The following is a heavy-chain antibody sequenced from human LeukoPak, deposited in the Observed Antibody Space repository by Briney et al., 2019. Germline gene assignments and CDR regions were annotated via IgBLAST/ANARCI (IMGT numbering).Heavy chain of an antibody. CDR2: ISGRVNIS. CDR1: GFTFINYA. J-gene: IGHJ4*02. Sequence: GGSLRLSCVTSGFTFINYAMTWVRQAPGKGLEWVSSISGRVNISYNADSVKGRFTISRDNSKNTLYLQINILRAEDTAVYYCARGGMVRGVLDYWGQGTLVTVSS. CDR3: ARGGMVRGVLDY. V-gene: IGHV3-23*01. D-gene: IGHD3-10*01.